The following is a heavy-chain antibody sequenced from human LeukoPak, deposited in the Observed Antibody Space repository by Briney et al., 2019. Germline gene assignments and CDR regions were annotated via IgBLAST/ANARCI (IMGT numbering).Heavy chain of an antibody. V-gene: IGHV4-34*01. CDR3: ARRLSTYSSSPYFDY. J-gene: IGHJ4*02. D-gene: IGHD6-6*01. CDR1: GGSFSGYY. Sequence: SETLSLTCAVYGGSFSGYYWSWIRQPPGKGLEWIGEINHSGSTNYNPSLKSRVTISVDTSKNQFSLKLSSVTAADTAVYYCARRLSTYSSSPYFDYWGQGTLVTVSS. CDR2: INHSGST.